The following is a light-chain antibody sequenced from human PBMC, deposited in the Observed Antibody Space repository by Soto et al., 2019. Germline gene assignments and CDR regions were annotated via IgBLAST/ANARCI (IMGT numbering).Light chain of an antibody. Sequence: DIQMTQSPSTLSASVGDRVTITCRASQSISSWLAWYQQKPGKAPKLLIYDASNLESGVPSRFTRSGSATEFALTISSLQPDDLDTYYCQPYNSYPITLAQGPRLEI. J-gene: IGKJ5*01. CDR3: QPYNSYPIT. V-gene: IGKV1-5*01. CDR2: DAS. CDR1: QSISSW.